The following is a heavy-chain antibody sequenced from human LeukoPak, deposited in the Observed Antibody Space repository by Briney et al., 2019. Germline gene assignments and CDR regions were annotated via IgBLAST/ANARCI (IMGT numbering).Heavy chain of an antibody. CDR3: AREDSREGYRPLDY. CDR1: GGSIRNYY. D-gene: IGHD3-22*01. J-gene: IGHJ4*02. V-gene: IGHV4-59*01. Sequence: SETLSLTCSVSGGSIRNYYWSWIRQPPGKGLEWIDFIFHSGNSNYNPSLKSRVTISIDTSKNQFSLKLSSVTAADTAIYYCAREDSREGYRPLDYWGQGTLVTVSS. CDR2: IFHSGNS.